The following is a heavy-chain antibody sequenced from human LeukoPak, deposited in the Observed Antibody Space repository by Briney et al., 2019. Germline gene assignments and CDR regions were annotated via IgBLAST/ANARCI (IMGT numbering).Heavy chain of an antibody. Sequence: GASVKVSCKASGYTFTGYYMHWVRQAPGQGLEWMGGIIPIFGTANYAQKFQGRVTITADESTSTAYMELSSLRSEDTAVYYCATESPLANYYGSPLLDYWGQGTLVTVSS. CDR3: ATESPLANYYGSPLLDY. CDR2: IIPIFGTA. D-gene: IGHD3-10*01. J-gene: IGHJ4*02. CDR1: GYTFTGYY. V-gene: IGHV1-69*13.